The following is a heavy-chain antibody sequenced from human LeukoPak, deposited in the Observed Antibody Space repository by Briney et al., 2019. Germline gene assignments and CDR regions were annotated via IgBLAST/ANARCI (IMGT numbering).Heavy chain of an antibody. V-gene: IGHV3-30*18. CDR2: LSYDGSNQ. CDR3: AKGRHSVRGLQDAFDI. Sequence: GGSLRLSCPASGFTFSTYAMHWVRQAPGQGLEWVAVLSYDGSNQHYADSVKGRFTISRDNARKTVSLQMNNLRAEDTAVYYCAKGRHSVRGLQDAFDIWGQGTVVTVSS. J-gene: IGHJ3*02. D-gene: IGHD3-10*01. CDR1: GFTFSTYA.